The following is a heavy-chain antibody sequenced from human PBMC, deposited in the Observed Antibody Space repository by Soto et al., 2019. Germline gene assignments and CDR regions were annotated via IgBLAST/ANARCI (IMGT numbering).Heavy chain of an antibody. CDR1: GFTFSSYA. CDR2: ISGSGGST. Sequence: EVQLLESGGGLVQPGGSLRLSCAASGFTFSSYAMSWVRQAPGKGLEWVSAISGSGGSTYYADSVKGRFTIARDNSKNTLYLQMNSLRSGDTAVYYCSKEGLRWELCYYFDYWGQGTLVTVSS. V-gene: IGHV3-23*01. J-gene: IGHJ4*02. CDR3: SKEGLRWELCYYFDY. D-gene: IGHD1-26*01.